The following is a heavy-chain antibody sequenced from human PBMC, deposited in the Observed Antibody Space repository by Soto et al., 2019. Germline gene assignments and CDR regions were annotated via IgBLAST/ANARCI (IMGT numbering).Heavy chain of an antibody. CDR3: AKIFLELYLGYFDY. V-gene: IGHV3-23*01. Sequence: GGSLRLSCAASGFTFSSYAMSWVRQAPGKGLEWVSAISGSGGSTYYADSVKGRFTISRDNSKNTLYLQMNSVRAEDTALYYGAKIFLELYLGYFDYWGQGNLVTVSS. J-gene: IGHJ4*02. D-gene: IGHD1-7*01. CDR1: GFTFSSYA. CDR2: ISGSGGST.